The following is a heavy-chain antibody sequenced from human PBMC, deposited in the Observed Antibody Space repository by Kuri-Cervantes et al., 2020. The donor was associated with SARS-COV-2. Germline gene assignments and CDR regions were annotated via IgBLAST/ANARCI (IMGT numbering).Heavy chain of an antibody. CDR1: GYSISSGYY. J-gene: IGHJ3*02. CDR3: ASTTLYDFWSGYYTRGAFDI. CDR2: IYHSGST. Sequence: SETLSLTCAVSGYSISSGYYWGWIRQPPGKGLEWIGSIYHSGSTYYNPSLKSRVTISVDTSKNQFSLKLSSVTAADTAVYYCASTTLYDFWSGYYTRGAFDIWGQGTMVTVSS. V-gene: IGHV4-38-2*01. D-gene: IGHD3-3*01.